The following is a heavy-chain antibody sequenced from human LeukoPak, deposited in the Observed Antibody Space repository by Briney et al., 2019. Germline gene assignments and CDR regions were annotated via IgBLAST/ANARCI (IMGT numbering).Heavy chain of an antibody. D-gene: IGHD6-19*01. V-gene: IGHV1-8*02. CDR3: ARGAVAGTPSYGMDV. J-gene: IGHJ6*02. Sequence: GASVKVSCKASGYTFTSYQMHWVRQAPGQELEWMGWMNPNSGNTGYAQKFQGRVTMTRNTSISTAYMELSSLRSEDTAVYYCARGAVAGTPSYGMDVWGQGTTVTVSS. CDR2: MNPNSGNT. CDR1: GYTFTSYQ.